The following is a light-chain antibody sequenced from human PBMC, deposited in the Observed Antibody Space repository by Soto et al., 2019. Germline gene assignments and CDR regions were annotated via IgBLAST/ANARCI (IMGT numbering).Light chain of an antibody. CDR2: RVS. V-gene: IGKV2-30*01. CDR3: LQGAHWPWT. CDR1: QSLVYSDGHTY. J-gene: IGKJ1*01. Sequence: VVMTQSPLSLPVTLGQPASISCRSSQSLVYSDGHTYLNWFQQRPGQSPRCLIYRVSHRDFGVPGGFRGSGAGADFTLKISRVGAQVVGVYYCLQGAHWPWTFGQGTKVEFK.